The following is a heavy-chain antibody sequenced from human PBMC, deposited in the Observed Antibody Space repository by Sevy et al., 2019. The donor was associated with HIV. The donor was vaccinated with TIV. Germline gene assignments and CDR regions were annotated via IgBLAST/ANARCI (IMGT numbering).Heavy chain of an antibody. CDR3: AREGCSRPHDY. CDR1: GFAFYEYS. CDR2: LSFGCGKI. D-gene: IGHD2-8*01. Sequence: GGSLRLSCAASGFAFYEYSMSWTRQAPGKGLEWVATLSFGCGKINYADSVKGRFTISRDNSKNSFYLQMDNLRVEDTALYYCAREGCSRPHDYWGQGTRVTVSS. J-gene: IGHJ4*02. V-gene: IGHV3-23*01.